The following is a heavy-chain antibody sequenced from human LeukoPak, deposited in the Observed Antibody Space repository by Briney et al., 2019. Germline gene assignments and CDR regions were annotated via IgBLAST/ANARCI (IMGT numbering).Heavy chain of an antibody. CDR2: ISGSGGST. D-gene: IGHD3-22*01. V-gene: IGHV3-23*01. CDR3: AKPEPYYHDSSGPSEPIFDY. Sequence: GGSLRLSCAASGFTFSSYAMSWVRQAPGKGLEWVSAISGSGGSTYYADSVKGRFTISRDNSKNTLYLQMNSLRAEDTAVYYCAKPEPYYHDSSGPSEPIFDYWGQGTLVTVSS. J-gene: IGHJ4*02. CDR1: GFTFSSYA.